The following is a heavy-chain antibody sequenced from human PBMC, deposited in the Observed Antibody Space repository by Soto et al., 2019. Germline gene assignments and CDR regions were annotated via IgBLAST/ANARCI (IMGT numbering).Heavy chain of an antibody. Sequence: QVQLQESGPGLVKPSQTLSLTCTVSGGSISSADYYWSWIRQHPGKGLEWIGYIYYSGSTYYNPSVRSRVTISVATSKNQFSLKLSSVTAADTAVYYCAGYGSGTYYPTTFDYWGQGTLVTVSS. D-gene: IGHD3-10*01. CDR2: IYYSGST. V-gene: IGHV4-31*03. CDR3: AGYGSGTYYPTTFDY. CDR1: GGSISSADYY. J-gene: IGHJ4*02.